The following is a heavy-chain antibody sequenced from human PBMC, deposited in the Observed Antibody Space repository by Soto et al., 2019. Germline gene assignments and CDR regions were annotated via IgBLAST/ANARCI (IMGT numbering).Heavy chain of an antibody. D-gene: IGHD1-26*01. CDR3: ARDRWELAPHFDY. J-gene: IGHJ4*02. Sequence: PSETLSLTXTVSGGSISSGDYYWSWIRQPPGKGLEWIGYIYYSGSTYYNPSLKSRVTISVDTSKNQFSLKLSSVTAADTAVYYCARDRWELAPHFDYWGQGTLVTVSS. V-gene: IGHV4-30-4*02. CDR1: GGSISSGDYY. CDR2: IYYSGST.